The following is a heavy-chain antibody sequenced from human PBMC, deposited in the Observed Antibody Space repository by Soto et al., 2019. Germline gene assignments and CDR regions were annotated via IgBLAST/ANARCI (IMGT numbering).Heavy chain of an antibody. J-gene: IGHJ3*02. V-gene: IGHV1-2*02. D-gene: IGHD3-3*01. CDR3: ARGGGVGVAGSAAFDM. CDR1: GYPVTAYY. CDR2: INPATGAA. Sequence: QLHLVQSGAVVKKPGASVTVSCSASGYPVTAYYMHWVRQAPGRGLEWMGGINPATGAAKYTQTFRGRVTMTRDPSTSTVFMELSGLTSEDPAVFYCARGGGVGVAGSAAFDMWGQGTLVTVSS.